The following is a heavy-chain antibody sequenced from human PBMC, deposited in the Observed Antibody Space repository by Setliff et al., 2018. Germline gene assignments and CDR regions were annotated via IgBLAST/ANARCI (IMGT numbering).Heavy chain of an antibody. J-gene: IGHJ5*02. CDR1: GDSISRAKYY. V-gene: IGHV4-61*02. CDR3: ARDGPVLNGDYIS. Sequence: PSETLSLTCTVSGDSISRAKYYWSWIRQSAGKGLECLGRIYTDGSTKYNPSLNSRVTLLIDTAKNQISLRLSSVTAADTAVYFCARDGPVLNGDYISWGQGTLVTVSS. CDR2: IYTDGST. D-gene: IGHD3-10*01.